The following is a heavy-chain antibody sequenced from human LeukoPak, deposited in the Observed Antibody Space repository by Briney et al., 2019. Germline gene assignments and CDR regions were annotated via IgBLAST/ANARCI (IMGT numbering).Heavy chain of an antibody. J-gene: IGHJ4*02. CDR3: ARGYCSSISCYVGY. V-gene: IGHV3-30*04. Sequence: PGGSLRLSCAASGFIFSNYAIHWVRQAPGKGLEWVAVISYDGSNKYYADSVKGRFTISRDISKNTLYLQMNSLRAEDTAVYYCARGYCSSISCYVGYWGQGTLVTVSS. CDR2: ISYDGSNK. CDR1: GFIFSNYA. D-gene: IGHD2-2*01.